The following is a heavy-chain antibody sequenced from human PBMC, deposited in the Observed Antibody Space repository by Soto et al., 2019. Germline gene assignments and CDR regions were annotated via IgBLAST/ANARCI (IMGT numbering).Heavy chain of an antibody. Sequence: EVQLVESGGGLVQPGGSLRLSCAASGFTFRNYWMHWVRQVPGKGLVWVSRINSDGGSTSYADSVKGRFTISRDNAKKTLYLQMNSLGADDTAVYYCARLEVAGTVRWFDPWGQGTLVTVSS. CDR3: ARLEVAGTVRWFDP. V-gene: IGHV3-74*01. J-gene: IGHJ5*02. D-gene: IGHD6-19*01. CDR1: GFTFRNYW. CDR2: INSDGGST.